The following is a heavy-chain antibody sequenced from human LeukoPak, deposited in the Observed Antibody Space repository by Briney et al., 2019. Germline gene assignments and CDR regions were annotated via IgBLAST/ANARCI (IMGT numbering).Heavy chain of an antibody. V-gene: IGHV4-59*01. D-gene: IGHD3-10*01. J-gene: IGHJ5*02. Sequence: SETLSLTCTVSGASISRYYWSWTRQPPGKGLEWIGYIYYSGSTNYNPSLKSRVTISVDTSKNQFSLKLSSVTAADTAVYYCARDSRSGVDWFDPWGQGTLVTVSS. CDR1: GASISRYY. CDR2: IYYSGST. CDR3: ARDSRSGVDWFDP.